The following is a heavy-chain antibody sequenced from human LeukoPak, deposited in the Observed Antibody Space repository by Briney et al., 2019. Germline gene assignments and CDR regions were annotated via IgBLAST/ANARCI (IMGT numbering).Heavy chain of an antibody. CDR1: GGSISIYH. J-gene: IGHJ4*02. D-gene: IGHD4-23*01. CDR2: IYYTGST. V-gene: IGHV4-59*01. CDR3: ARGDYGGRIVPLDS. Sequence: SETLSLTCTVSGGSISIYHWSWPRQPPGKGLEWIGYIYYTGSTNYNPSTTYNPSLKSRVTISVDTSKNQFSLKLNSVTAADTAVYYCARGDYGGRIVPLDSWGQGTLVTVSS.